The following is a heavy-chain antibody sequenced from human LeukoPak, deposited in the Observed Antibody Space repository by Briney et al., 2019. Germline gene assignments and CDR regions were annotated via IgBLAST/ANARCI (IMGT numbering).Heavy chain of an antibody. J-gene: IGHJ4*02. CDR2: ISSSGSTI. CDR3: ARVPFYYGSGSYYGLDY. D-gene: IGHD3-10*01. CDR1: GFTFSSYE. V-gene: IGHV3-48*03. Sequence: PGGSLRLSCAASGFTFSSYEMNWVRQAPGKGLEWVSYISSSGSTIYYADSVKGRFTISRDNAKNSLYLQMNSLRAEDTAVYYCARVPFYYGSGSYYGLDYWGQGTLVTVSS.